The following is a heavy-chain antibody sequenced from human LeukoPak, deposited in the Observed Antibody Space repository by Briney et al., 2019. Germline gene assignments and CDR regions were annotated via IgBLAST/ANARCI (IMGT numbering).Heavy chain of an antibody. CDR3: ARGPDIVVVPAAYDYWYFDL. D-gene: IGHD2-2*01. Sequence: PSETLSLTCAVYGGSFSGYYWSWIRQPPGKGLEWIGEINRSGSTNYNPSLKSRVTISVDTSKNQFSLKLSSVTAADTAVYYCARGPDIVVVPAAYDYWYFDLWGRGTLVTVSS. CDR1: GGSFSGYY. CDR2: INRSGST. J-gene: IGHJ2*01. V-gene: IGHV4-34*01.